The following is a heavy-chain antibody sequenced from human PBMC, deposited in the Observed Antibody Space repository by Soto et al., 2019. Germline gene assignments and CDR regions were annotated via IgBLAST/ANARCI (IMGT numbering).Heavy chain of an antibody. J-gene: IGHJ4*02. V-gene: IGHV3-23*01. CDR2: SSGSGGST. Sequence: GGSLRLSGAASGFTLRSYAMGWVRQAPGKGLEWVSASSGSGGSTYYADSVKGRSTISRDNYKNTLYLQMNSLRAEDTAVYYCAKELYGTGSYYNEAFDYWGQGT. D-gene: IGHD3-10*01. CDR3: AKELYGTGSYYNEAFDY. CDR1: GFTLRSYA.